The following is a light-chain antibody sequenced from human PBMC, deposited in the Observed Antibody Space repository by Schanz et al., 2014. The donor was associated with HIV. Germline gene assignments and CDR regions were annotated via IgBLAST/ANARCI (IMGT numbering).Light chain of an antibody. CDR3: QQSYSTLRPFT. CDR2: GAS. J-gene: IGKJ3*01. V-gene: IGKV3-15*01. CDR1: QSVSSN. Sequence: EIVLTQSSATLSASPGERATLSCRASQSVSSNLAWYQQKPGQAPRLLISGASTRATGIPARFSGSGSGTEFTLTISSLQPEDFATYYCQQSYSTLRPFTFGPGTKVDIK.